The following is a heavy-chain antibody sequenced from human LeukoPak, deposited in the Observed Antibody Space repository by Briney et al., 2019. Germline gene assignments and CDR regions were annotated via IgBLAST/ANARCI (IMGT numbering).Heavy chain of an antibody. CDR2: ITSSGNIT. V-gene: IGHV3-48*03. CDR1: GFNFSSYE. D-gene: IGHD3-9*01. J-gene: IGHJ6*02. CDR3: AKGNYDILTGPGSYYGMDV. Sequence: PGGSLRLSCAASGFNFSSYEMNWVRQAPGKGLEWISYITSSGNITYYADSVKGRFTISRDNAKNSMYLQMNSLRAEDTAVYYCAKGNYDILTGPGSYYGMDVWGQGTTVTVSS.